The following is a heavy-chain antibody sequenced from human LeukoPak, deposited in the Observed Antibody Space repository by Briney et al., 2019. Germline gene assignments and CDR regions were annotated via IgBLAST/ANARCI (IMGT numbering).Heavy chain of an antibody. CDR1: GGSFSVYY. J-gene: IGHJ6*02. V-gene: IGHV4-34*01. Sequence: SETLSLTCAVYGGSFSVYYWSWIRQPPGKGLEWIGEINHSGSTNYNPSLKSRVTISVDTSKNQFSLKLSSVTAADTAVYYCASGRQGGLYYYYGMDVWGQGTTVTVSS. CDR3: ASGRQGGLYYYYGMDV. D-gene: IGHD2-15*01. CDR2: INHSGST.